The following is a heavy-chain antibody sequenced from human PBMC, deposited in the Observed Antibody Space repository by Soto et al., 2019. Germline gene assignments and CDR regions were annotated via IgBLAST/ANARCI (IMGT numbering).Heavy chain of an antibody. V-gene: IGHV3-30*18. CDR3: AKEIWGYLDD. J-gene: IGHJ4*02. D-gene: IGHD3-16*02. CDR2: ISYDGSNK. Sequence: PGGSLRLSCAASGFTFSSYGMHWVRQAPGKGLEWVAVISYDGSNKYYADSVKGRFTISRDNSKNTLYLQMNSLRAEDTAVYYCAKEIWGYLDDWGQGTLVTVSS. CDR1: GFTFSSYG.